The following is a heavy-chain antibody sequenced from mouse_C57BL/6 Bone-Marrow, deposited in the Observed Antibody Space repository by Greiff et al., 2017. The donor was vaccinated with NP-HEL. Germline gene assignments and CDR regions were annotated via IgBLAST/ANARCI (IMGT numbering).Heavy chain of an antibody. J-gene: IGHJ3*01. CDR3: ARLVGYYGFAY. CDR2: IYPRSGNT. V-gene: IGHV1-81*01. Sequence: VKVVESGAELARPGASVKLSCKASGYTFTSYGISWVKQRTGQGLEWIGEIYPRSGNTYYNEKFKGKATLTADKSSSTAYMELRSLTSEDSAVYFCARLVGYYGFAYWGQGTLVTVSA. D-gene: IGHD2-3*01. CDR1: GYTFTSYG.